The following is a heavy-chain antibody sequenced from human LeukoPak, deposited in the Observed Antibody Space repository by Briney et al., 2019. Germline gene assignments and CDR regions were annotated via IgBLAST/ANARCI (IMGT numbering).Heavy chain of an antibody. CDR2: INPNSGGT. CDR1: GYTFTGYY. CDR3: ARDTVAGLYYFDY. D-gene: IGHD6-19*01. V-gene: IGHV1-2*02. Sequence: ASVKVSCKASGYTFTGYYMHWVRRAPGQGLEWMGWINPNSGGTNYAQKFQGRVTMTRDTSISTAYMELSRLRSDDTAVYYCARDTVAGLYYFDYWGQGTLVTVSS. J-gene: IGHJ4*02.